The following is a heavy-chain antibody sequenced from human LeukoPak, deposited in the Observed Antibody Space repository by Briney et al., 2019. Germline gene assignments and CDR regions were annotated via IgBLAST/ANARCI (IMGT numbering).Heavy chain of an antibody. CDR1: GFTFTSYA. CDR3: AKVNRGWSPCDY. Sequence: GGSLRLSCAASGFTFTSYAMIWVRQAPGKGLEWVSGVSNTGGSTYHADSVKGRFTISRDKSKNTVYLQMNSLRAEDTAVYYCAKVNRGWSPCDYWGQGTLVTVSS. D-gene: IGHD6-19*01. V-gene: IGHV3-23*01. CDR2: VSNTGGST. J-gene: IGHJ4*02.